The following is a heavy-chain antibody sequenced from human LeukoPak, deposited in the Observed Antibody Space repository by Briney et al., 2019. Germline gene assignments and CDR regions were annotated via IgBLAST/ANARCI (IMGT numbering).Heavy chain of an antibody. CDR3: SRATVSHAFDI. Sequence: SETLSLTCAVSGYSIRSGYYWGRIRQPPGKGLEWIDSIYHSGNTYYNPSLKSRVTISVDSSKNQFSLKLTSVTAADTAVYYCSRATVSHAFDIWGQGTMVTVSS. CDR1: GYSIRSGYY. CDR2: IYHSGNT. J-gene: IGHJ3*02. D-gene: IGHD3-22*01. V-gene: IGHV4-38-2*01.